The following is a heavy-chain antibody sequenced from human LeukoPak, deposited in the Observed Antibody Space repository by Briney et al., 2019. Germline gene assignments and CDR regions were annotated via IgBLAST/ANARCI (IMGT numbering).Heavy chain of an antibody. CDR1: GYTFTGYY. CDR3: ARIGIAAAADDY. V-gene: IGHV1-2*02. CDR2: INPNSGGT. Sequence: ASVKVSCKASGYTFTGYYMHWVRQAPGQGLEWMGWINPNSGGTNYAQKFQGRVTMIRDTSISTAYMELSRLRSDDTAVYYCARIGIAAAADDYWGQGTLVTVSS. D-gene: IGHD6-13*01. J-gene: IGHJ4*02.